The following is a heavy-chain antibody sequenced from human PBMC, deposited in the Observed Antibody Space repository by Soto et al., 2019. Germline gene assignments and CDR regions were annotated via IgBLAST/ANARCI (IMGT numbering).Heavy chain of an antibody. J-gene: IGHJ4*02. D-gene: IGHD4-17*01. Sequence: ASVKVSCKASGYTFTSYYMHWVRQAPGQGLEWMGIINPSGGSTSYAQKFQGRVTMTRDTSTSTVYMELSSLRSEDTAVYYCARDNERPTTVTTVYLDYWGQGTLITVSS. CDR1: GYTFTSYY. CDR3: ARDNERPTTVTTVYLDY. CDR2: INPSGGST. V-gene: IGHV1-46*03.